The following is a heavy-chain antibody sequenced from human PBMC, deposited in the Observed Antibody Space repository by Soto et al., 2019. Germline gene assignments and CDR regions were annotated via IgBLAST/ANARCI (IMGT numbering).Heavy chain of an antibody. D-gene: IGHD4-17*01. CDR1: GGSISSYY. V-gene: IGHV4-59*01. CDR2: IYYSGST. Sequence: PSETLSLTCTVSGGSISSYYWSWIRQPPGKGLEWIGYIYYSGSTNYNPSLKSRVTISVDTSKNQFSLKLSSVTAADTAVYCCARTTGTAYYYYYGMDVWGQGTTVTVS. J-gene: IGHJ6*02. CDR3: ARTTGTAYYYYYGMDV.